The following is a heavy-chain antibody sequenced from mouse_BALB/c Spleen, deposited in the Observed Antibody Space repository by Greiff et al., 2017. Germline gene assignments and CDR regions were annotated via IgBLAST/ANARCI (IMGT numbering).Heavy chain of an antibody. CDR1: GFTFSSYA. V-gene: IGHV5-6-5*01. CDR3: AASDYGYYFDY. D-gene: IGHD1-2*01. Sequence: DVHLVESGGGLVKPGGSLKLSCAASGFTFSSYAMSWVRQTPEKRLEWVAYISSGGSTYYSDSVKGRFTISRDNTRNILYLQMSSQRADDTPMYYCAASDYGYYFDYWGQGTTLTVSS. J-gene: IGHJ2*01. CDR2: ISSGGST.